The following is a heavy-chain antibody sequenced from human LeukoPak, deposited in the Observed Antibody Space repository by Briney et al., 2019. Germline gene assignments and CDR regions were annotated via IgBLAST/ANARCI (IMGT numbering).Heavy chain of an antibody. Sequence: GASVKVSCKASGYTFTSYGISWVRQAPGQGLEWMGWISVYNGNTKYAQKLQGRVTMTTDTSTSTAYMELRSLRSDDTAVYYCARASTHRYNWKSGQLNDAFDIWGQGTMVTVSS. D-gene: IGHD1-20*01. CDR2: ISVYNGNT. CDR1: GYTFTSYG. J-gene: IGHJ3*02. CDR3: ARASTHRYNWKSGQLNDAFDI. V-gene: IGHV1-18*01.